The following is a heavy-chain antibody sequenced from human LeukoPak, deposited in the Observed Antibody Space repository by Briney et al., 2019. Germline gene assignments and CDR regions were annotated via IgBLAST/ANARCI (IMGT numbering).Heavy chain of an antibody. CDR3: AKSLGTNY. CDR2: VSDTGSTT. V-gene: IGHV3-23*01. J-gene: IGHJ4*02. Sequence: GGSLRLSCAASGLSFSISARTWVRQAPGKGLEWVSTVSDTGSTTHYADSVKGRFSISRDNSKNTLYLQMNSLRAEDTAVYYCAKSLGTNYWGQGTLVTVSS. D-gene: IGHD1-7*01. CDR1: GLSFSISA.